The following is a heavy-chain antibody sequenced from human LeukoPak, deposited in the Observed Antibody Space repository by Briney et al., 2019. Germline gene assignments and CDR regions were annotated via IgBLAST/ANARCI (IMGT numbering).Heavy chain of an antibody. CDR2: IKQDGTEK. CDR3: ASGARRWLHQHYYFDY. Sequence: GESLRLSCAASGFTFTTYWMSWVRKAPGRGLKWVANIKQDGTEKYYVDSVKGRFTISRDNAKNSLYLQMNSLRAEDTAVYYCASGARRWLHQHYYFDYWGQGTLVTVSS. D-gene: IGHD5-24*01. J-gene: IGHJ4*02. CDR1: GFTFTTYW. V-gene: IGHV3-7*01.